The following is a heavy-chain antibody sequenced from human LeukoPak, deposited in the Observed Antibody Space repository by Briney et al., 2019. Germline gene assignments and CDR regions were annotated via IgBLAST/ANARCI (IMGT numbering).Heavy chain of an antibody. CDR1: GYTFTDHY. D-gene: IGHD3-10*01. V-gene: IGHV1-2*02. CDR2: INPNSGGP. J-gene: IGHJ5*02. CDR3: AKDARFGEVTGWFDP. Sequence: GASVKVSCKASGYTFTDHYVYWVRQAPGQGLEWMGWINPNSGGPKYAQKFQGRVIMTSDTSINTAYMELSRLTSDDTAVYYCAKDARFGEVTGWFDPWGQGTLVTVSS.